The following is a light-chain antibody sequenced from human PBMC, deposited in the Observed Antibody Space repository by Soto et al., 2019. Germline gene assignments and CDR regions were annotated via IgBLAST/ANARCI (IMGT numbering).Light chain of an antibody. Sequence: EIVLTQSPATLSVSPGERATLSCRASQSVGSNLAWYQQNPGQAPRLLIYGASTRATGIPARFSGSGSGTEFTLTISSLQSEDFAVYYCHQYNNWPQTCGQGTKVE. J-gene: IGKJ1*01. CDR3: HQYNNWPQT. V-gene: IGKV3-15*01. CDR2: GAS. CDR1: QSVGSN.